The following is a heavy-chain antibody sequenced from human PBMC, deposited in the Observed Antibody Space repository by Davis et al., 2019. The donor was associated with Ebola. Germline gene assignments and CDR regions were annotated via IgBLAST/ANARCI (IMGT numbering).Heavy chain of an antibody. CDR1: GFTFSSYW. D-gene: IGHD2-15*01. V-gene: IGHV4-39*01. Sequence: GSLRLSCAASGFTFSSYWMSWVRQPPGKGLEWIGSIYYSGSTYYNPSLKSRVTISVDTSKNQFSLKLSSVTAADTAVYYCARQKREYIVVVVAATTIDYWGQGTLVTVSS. CDR3: ARQKREYIVVVVAATTIDY. CDR2: IYYSGST. J-gene: IGHJ4*02.